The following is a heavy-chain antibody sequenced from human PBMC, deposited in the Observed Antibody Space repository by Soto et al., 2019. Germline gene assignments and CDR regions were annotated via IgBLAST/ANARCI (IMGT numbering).Heavy chain of an antibody. V-gene: IGHV3-9*01. Sequence: LRLSCAASGFTFDDYAMHWVRQAPGKGLEWVSGISWNSGNIGYADSVKGRFTISRDNAKNSLYLQMNSLRAEDTALYYCAKDMYSSHHYGMDVWGQGTTVTVSS. CDR2: ISWNSGNI. J-gene: IGHJ6*02. CDR3: AKDMYSSHHYGMDV. D-gene: IGHD6-13*01. CDR1: GFTFDDYA.